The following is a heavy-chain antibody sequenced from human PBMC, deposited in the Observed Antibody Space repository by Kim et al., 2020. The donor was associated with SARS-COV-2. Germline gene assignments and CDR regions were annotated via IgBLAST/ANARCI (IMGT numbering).Heavy chain of an antibody. CDR1: GGSFSGYY. CDR2: INHSGST. Sequence: SETLSLTCAVYGGSFSGYYWSWIRQPPGKGLEWIGEINHSGSTNYNPSLKSRVTISVDTSKNQFSLKLSSVTAADTAVYYCARGTRPYGSGSYYKRIFDYWGQGTLVTVSS. V-gene: IGHV4-34*01. CDR3: ARGTRPYGSGSYYKRIFDY. J-gene: IGHJ4*02. D-gene: IGHD3-10*01.